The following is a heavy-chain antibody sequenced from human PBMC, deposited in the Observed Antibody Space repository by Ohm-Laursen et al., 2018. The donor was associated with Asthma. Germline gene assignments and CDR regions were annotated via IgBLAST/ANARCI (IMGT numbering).Heavy chain of an antibody. CDR1: GFTFSDHY. Sequence: SLRLSCTASGFTFSDHYMDWVRQAPGKGLEWVGRTRNKANSYTTEYAASVKGRFTISRDDSKNSLYLQMNSLKTEDTAVYYCARYNWNYSGAFDIWGQGTMVTVSS. V-gene: IGHV3-72*01. CDR2: TRNKANSYTT. D-gene: IGHD1-7*01. J-gene: IGHJ3*02. CDR3: ARYNWNYSGAFDI.